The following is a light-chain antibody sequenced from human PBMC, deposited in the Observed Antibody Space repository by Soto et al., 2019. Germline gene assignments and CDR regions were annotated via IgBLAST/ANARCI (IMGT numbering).Light chain of an antibody. J-gene: IGKJ3*01. V-gene: IGKV1-9*01. CDR3: QQLDSYPRT. CDR2: VAS. Sequence: IQLTQSPSSLSASVGDRVTITCRASQGISSYLAWYQQKPRKAPKLLIYVASTLQSGVPSRFSGSGSGTDFTLTISSLQPEDFATYYCQQLDSYPRTFGPGTKVDIK. CDR1: QGISSY.